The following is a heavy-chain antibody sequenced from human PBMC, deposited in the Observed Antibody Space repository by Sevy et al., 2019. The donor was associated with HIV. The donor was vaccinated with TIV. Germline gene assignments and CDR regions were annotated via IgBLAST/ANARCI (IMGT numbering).Heavy chain of an antibody. D-gene: IGHD3-10*01. CDR3: ARRGRDGPSRFFDY. CDR1: GFTLSSHS. Sequence: GGSLRLSCAVSGFTLSSHSIGWVHQAPGKGLEWVSYFVASNNVIYHADSVKGRFTISSDSAKNSLFLQMNSLRDEDTAVYYCARRGRDGPSRFFDYWGRGTLVTVSS. J-gene: IGHJ4*02. CDR2: FVASNNVI. V-gene: IGHV3-48*02.